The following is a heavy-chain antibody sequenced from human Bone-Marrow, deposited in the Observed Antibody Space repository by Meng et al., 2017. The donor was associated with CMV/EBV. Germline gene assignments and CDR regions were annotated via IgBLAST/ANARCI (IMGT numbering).Heavy chain of an antibody. CDR2: ISSSGSTI. J-gene: IGHJ4*02. D-gene: IGHD4-11*01. V-gene: IGHV3-11*01. CDR3: ARVDRRSWMTTVGVIDY. CDR1: GGSFSGYY. Sequence: LSLTCAVYGGSFSGYYWSWIRQAPGKGLEWVSYISSSGSTIYYADSVKGRFTISRDNAKNSLYLQMNSLRAEDTAVYYCARVDRRSWMTTVGVIDYWGQGTLVTVSS.